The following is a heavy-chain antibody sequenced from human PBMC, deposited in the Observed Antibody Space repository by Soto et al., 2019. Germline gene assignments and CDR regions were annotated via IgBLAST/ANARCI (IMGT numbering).Heavy chain of an antibody. CDR3: ARGLHAILPYGMDV. J-gene: IGHJ6*02. CDR1: GGSFSGYY. V-gene: IGHV4-34*01. Sequence: SETLSLTCAVYGGSFSGYYWSWIRQPPGKGLEWIGEINHSGSTNYNPSLKSRVTISVDTSKNQFSLKLSSVTAADTAVYYCARGLHAILPYGMDVPGQGTTVTLPS. D-gene: IGHD3-9*01. CDR2: INHSGST.